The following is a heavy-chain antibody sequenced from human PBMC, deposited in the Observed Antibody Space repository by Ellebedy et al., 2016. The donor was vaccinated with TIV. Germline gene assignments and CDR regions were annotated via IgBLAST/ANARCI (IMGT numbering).Heavy chain of an antibody. J-gene: IGHJ4*02. D-gene: IGHD2-2*01. V-gene: IGHV3-21*01. CDR1: GFTFSSYS. Sequence: GGSLRLSXAASGFTFSSYSMNWVRQAPGKGLEWFSSISSSSSYIYYADSVKGRFTISRDNAKNSLYLQMNSLRAEDTAVYYCARDAGGYCSSTSCYDPALDYWGQGTLVTVSS. CDR3: ARDAGGYCSSTSCYDPALDY. CDR2: ISSSSSYI.